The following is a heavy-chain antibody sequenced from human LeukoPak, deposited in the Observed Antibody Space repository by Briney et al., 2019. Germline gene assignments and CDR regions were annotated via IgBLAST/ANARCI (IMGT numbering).Heavy chain of an antibody. Sequence: GGSLRLSCAASGYTFSSYSMNWVRKAPGKGLEWVSSISSSSSYIYYADSVKGRFTISRDNAKNSLYLQMNSLRAEDTAVYYCARYCSGGSCYYYYYGMDVWGKGTTVTVSS. J-gene: IGHJ6*04. CDR3: ARYCSGGSCYYYYYGMDV. V-gene: IGHV3-21*01. CDR1: GYTFSSYS. CDR2: ISSSSSYI. D-gene: IGHD2-15*01.